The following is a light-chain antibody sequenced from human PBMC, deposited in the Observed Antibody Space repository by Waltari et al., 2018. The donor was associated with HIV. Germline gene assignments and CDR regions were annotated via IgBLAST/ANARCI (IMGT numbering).Light chain of an antibody. CDR3: AAWDDNLNGL. V-gene: IGLV1-44*01. CDR1: RSNIGSNS. J-gene: IGLJ3*02. Sequence: QSVLTQPPSASGTPGQRVTISCSGRRSNIGSNSVSWYQQLPGKAPRLLNFKNNQRPSGVPDRFSGSKSGTSASLAISGLQSEDEADYYCAAWDDNLNGLFGGGTKLTVL. CDR2: KNN.